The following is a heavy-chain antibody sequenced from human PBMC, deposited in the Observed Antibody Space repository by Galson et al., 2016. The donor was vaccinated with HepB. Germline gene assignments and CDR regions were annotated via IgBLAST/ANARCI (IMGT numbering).Heavy chain of an antibody. Sequence: SVKVSCKASGYTFISYAMHWVRQASGHRLEWMGWINAGDGITRYLQKFQGRVTITRDKFACTVYIELRSLTSEDTALYYCARDLGSSTWWGWFDPWGQGTLVTVSS. CDR3: ARDLGSSTWWGWFDP. J-gene: IGHJ5*02. CDR2: INAGDGIT. V-gene: IGHV1-3*01. CDR1: GYTFISYA. D-gene: IGHD6-13*01.